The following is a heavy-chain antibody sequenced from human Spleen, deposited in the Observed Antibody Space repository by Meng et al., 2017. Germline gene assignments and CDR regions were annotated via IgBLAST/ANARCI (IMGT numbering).Heavy chain of an antibody. CDR1: GFTFSNYW. CDR3: ARVGYSSSWYAGYYYYGMDV. V-gene: IGHV3-74*01. Sequence: GGSLRLSCAASGFTFSNYWMHWVRQAPGKGLVWVSRINSDGSTTSYADSVKGRFTISRDNSKNTLYLQMNSLRAEDTAVYYCARVGYSSSWYAGYYYYGMDVWGQGTTVTVSS. J-gene: IGHJ6*02. D-gene: IGHD6-13*01. CDR2: INSDGSTT.